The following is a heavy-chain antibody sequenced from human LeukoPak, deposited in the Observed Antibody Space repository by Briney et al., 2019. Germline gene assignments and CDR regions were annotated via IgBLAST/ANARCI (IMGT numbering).Heavy chain of an antibody. CDR3: AKDSFEYSSGWYANDIFDY. J-gene: IGHJ4*02. V-gene: IGHV3-30-3*01. D-gene: IGHD6-19*01. Sequence: GGSLRLSCAASGFTFSNYAMHWVRQAPGKGLEWVAVISFDGSDAYYEDSVRGRFTISRDNSKNTLYLQMNSLRAEDTAVYYCAKDSFEYSSGWYANDIFDYWGQGTLVTVSS. CDR1: GFTFSNYA. CDR2: ISFDGSDA.